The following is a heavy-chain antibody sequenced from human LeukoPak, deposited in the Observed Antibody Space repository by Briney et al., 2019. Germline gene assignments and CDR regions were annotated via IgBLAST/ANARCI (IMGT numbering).Heavy chain of an antibody. CDR3: ARYYYGSGSYYNGTPLFDC. J-gene: IGHJ4*02. CDR2: IYYSGST. D-gene: IGHD3-10*01. CDR1: GGSISSYY. V-gene: IGHV4-59*01. Sequence: PSETLSLTCTVSGGSISSYYWSWIRQPPGKGLEWIGYIYYSGSTNYNPSLKSRVTISVDTSKNQFSLKLSSVTAADTAVYYCARYYYGSGSYYNGTPLFDCWGQGTLVTVSS.